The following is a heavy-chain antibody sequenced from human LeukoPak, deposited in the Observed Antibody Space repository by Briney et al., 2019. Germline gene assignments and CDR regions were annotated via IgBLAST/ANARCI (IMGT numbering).Heavy chain of an antibody. V-gene: IGHV4-34*01. CDR2: INHSGST. CDR3: ARTYSSSWYPN. Sequence: SETLSLTCAVYGGSFSGYYWSWIRQPPGKGLEWIGEINHSGSTNYNPSLKSRVTISVDTSKNQFSLKLSSVTAADTAVHYCARTYSSSWYPNWGQGTLVTVSS. J-gene: IGHJ4*02. CDR1: GGSFSGYY. D-gene: IGHD6-13*01.